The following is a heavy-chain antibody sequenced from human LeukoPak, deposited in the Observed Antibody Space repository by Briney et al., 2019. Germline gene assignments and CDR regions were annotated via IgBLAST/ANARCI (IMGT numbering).Heavy chain of an antibody. D-gene: IGHD2-21*02. CDR2: ISYDGSNK. V-gene: IGHV3-30*03. J-gene: IGHJ4*02. CDR1: GFTFSSYG. CDR3: VRGAVTGQQCDN. Sequence: GGSLRLSCAASGFTFSSYGMHWVRQAPGKGLEWVAVISYDGSNKYYADSVKGRFTISRDNAKNTLYLQMNSLRDEDTAVYYCVRGAVTGQQCDNWGQGTLVTVSS.